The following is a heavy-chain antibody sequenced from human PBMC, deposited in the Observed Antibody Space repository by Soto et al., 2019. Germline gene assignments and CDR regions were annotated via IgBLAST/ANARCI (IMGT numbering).Heavy chain of an antibody. J-gene: IGHJ5*02. CDR2: IKQDGSEK. CDR3: ARDLRVGIVVVPAAIPRSWFDP. CDR1: GFTFSSYW. D-gene: IGHD2-2*01. V-gene: IGHV3-7*01. Sequence: GESLKISCAASGFTFSSYWMSWVRQAPGKGLEWVANIKQDGSEKYYVDSVKGRFTISRDNAKNSLYLQMNSLRAEDTAVYYCARDLRVGIVVVPAAIPRSWFDPWGQGTLVTVFS.